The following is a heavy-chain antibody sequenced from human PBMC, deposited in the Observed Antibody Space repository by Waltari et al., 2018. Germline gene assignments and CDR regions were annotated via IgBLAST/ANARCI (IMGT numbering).Heavy chain of an antibody. D-gene: IGHD6-13*01. J-gene: IGHJ4*02. V-gene: IGHV4-39*01. CDR1: GGSISSSSYY. CDR3: ARRGYSSSWYRDY. CDR2: IYYSGST. Sequence: QLQLQESGPGLVKPSETLSLPCTVSGGSISSSSYYWGWIRQPPGKGLEWIGSIYYSGSTYYNPSLKSRVTISVDTSKNQFSLKLSSVTAADTAVYYCARRGYSSSWYRDYWGQGTLVTVSS.